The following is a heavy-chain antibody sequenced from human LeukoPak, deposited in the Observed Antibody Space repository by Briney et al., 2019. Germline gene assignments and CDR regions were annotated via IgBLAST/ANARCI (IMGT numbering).Heavy chain of an antibody. CDR1: GFSIRSFW. CDR2: KNGDGSVT. Sequence: GGSLRLSCAVSGFSIRSFWKSWVRQTPGKGLEWVADKNGDGSVTYYVDSVKGRFTVSRDNDKNSLYLQMSSLRAEDTAVYYCARDPAWGAIQYWGRNTVVTVPS. CDR3: ARDPAWGAIQY. V-gene: IGHV3-7*01. J-gene: IGHJ1*01. D-gene: IGHD1-26*01.